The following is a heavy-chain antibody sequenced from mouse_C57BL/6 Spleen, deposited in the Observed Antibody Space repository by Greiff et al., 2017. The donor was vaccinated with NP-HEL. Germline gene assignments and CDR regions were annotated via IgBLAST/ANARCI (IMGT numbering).Heavy chain of an antibody. J-gene: IGHJ3*01. CDR3: ASDYYGSSLVWFAY. V-gene: IGHV14-3*01. D-gene: IGHD1-1*01. CDR2: IDPANGNT. CDR1: GFNIKNTY. Sequence: VQLQQSVAELMRPGASVKLSCTASGFNIKNTYMHWVKQRPEQGLEWIGRIDPANGNTKYAPKFQGKATITADTSSNTAYLQLSSLTSEDTAIYYCASDYYGSSLVWFAYWGQGTLVTVSA.